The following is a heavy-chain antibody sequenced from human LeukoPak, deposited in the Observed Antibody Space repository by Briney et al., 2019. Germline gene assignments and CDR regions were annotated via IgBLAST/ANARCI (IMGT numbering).Heavy chain of an antibody. CDR1: GFTFSSYA. Sequence: PGGSLRLSCAASGFTFSSYAMHWVRQAPGKGLEWVAVISYDGSNKYYADSVKGRFTISRDNSKNTLYLQMNSLRAEDTAVYYCARVRVGGDGYSSSKFDYWGQGTLVTVSS. CDR2: ISYDGSNK. V-gene: IGHV3-30-3*01. J-gene: IGHJ4*02. CDR3: ARVRVGGDGYSSSKFDY. D-gene: IGHD5-24*01.